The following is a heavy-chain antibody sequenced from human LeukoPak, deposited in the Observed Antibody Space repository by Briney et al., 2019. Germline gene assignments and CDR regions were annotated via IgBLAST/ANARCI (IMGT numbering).Heavy chain of an antibody. CDR1: GFTFSCYA. Sequence: GGSLRLSCAASGFTFSCYAMSWVRQAPGKGLEWVSAISGSGGSTYYADSVKGRFTISRDNSKNTLYLQMNSLRAEDTAVYYCAKESPPSEIWFGEFFDYWGQGTLVTVSS. CDR3: AKESPPSEIWFGEFFDY. J-gene: IGHJ4*02. V-gene: IGHV3-23*01. CDR2: ISGSGGST. D-gene: IGHD3-10*01.